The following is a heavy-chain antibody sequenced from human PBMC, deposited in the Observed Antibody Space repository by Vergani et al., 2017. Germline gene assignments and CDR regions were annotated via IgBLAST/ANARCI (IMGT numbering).Heavy chain of an antibody. CDR1: GFTFSSYS. CDR3: ARDGRYCSGGSCYNYYGMDV. D-gene: IGHD2-15*01. J-gene: IGHJ6*02. V-gene: IGHV3-21*01. CDR2: ISSSSSYL. Sequence: EVQLVESGGGLVKPGGSLRLSCAASGFTFSSYSMNWVRQAPGKGLEWVSSISSSSSYLYYADSVKGRFTIARDNAKNSLYLQMNSLIAEDTAVYYCARDGRYCSGGSCYNYYGMDVWGQGTTVTVSS.